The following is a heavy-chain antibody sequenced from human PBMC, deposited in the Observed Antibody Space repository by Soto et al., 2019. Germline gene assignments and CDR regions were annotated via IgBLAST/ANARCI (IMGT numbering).Heavy chain of an antibody. CDR1: GGSISSYY. D-gene: IGHD1-26*01. CDR3: ARVIVGASYYFDY. J-gene: IGHJ4*02. V-gene: IGHV4-59*01. CDR2: IYYSGST. Sequence: SETLYLTCTVSGGSISSYYWSWIRQPPGKGLEWIGYIYYSGSTNYNPSLKSRVTISVDTSKNQFSLKLSSVTAADTAVYYCARVIVGASYYFDYWGQGTLVTVSS.